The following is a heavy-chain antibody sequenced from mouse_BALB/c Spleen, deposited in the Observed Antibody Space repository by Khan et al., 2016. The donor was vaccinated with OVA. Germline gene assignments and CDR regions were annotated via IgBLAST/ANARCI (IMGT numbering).Heavy chain of an antibody. CDR1: GYTFTNYG. V-gene: IGHV9-1*02. CDR2: INTYTGKP. CDR3: ARGASYWYFDV. Sequence: QIQLVQSGPELKKPGETVKISCKASGYTFTNYGMNWVKQAPGKGLKWMGWINTYTGKPTYTDDFKGRFAFSWENSASKSYLQINNTKNENKATYFCARGASYWYFDVWGAGTTVTVSS. J-gene: IGHJ1*01.